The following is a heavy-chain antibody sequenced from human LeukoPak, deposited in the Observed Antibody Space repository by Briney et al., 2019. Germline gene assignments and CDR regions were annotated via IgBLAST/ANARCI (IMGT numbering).Heavy chain of an antibody. Sequence: SETLSLTCAVYGGSFSGYYWSWIRQPPGKGLEWIGEVNHSGSTNYNPSLKSRVTISVDTSKNQFSLKLSSVAAADTAVYYCARGSRGPFITPRKYWYFDLWGRGTLVTVSS. J-gene: IGHJ2*01. CDR2: VNHSGST. D-gene: IGHD3-10*01. V-gene: IGHV4-34*01. CDR1: GGSFSGYY. CDR3: ARGSRGPFITPRKYWYFDL.